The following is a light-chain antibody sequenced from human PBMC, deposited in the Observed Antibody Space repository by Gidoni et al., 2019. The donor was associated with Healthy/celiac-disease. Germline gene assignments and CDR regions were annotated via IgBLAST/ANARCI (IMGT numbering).Light chain of an antibody. J-gene: IGKJ4*01. CDR1: QSVSSSY. Sequence: ELELPLSPGTMSLSPGERATLSCRGSQSVSSSYLAWYQQKPGQAPSHLIYGESSRSTGIPDRFSCSGSGTDFTPTISRLVPEDFSVYYCQQYCSSPDFGGGTKVEIK. CDR3: QQYCSSPD. V-gene: IGKV3-20*01. CDR2: GES.